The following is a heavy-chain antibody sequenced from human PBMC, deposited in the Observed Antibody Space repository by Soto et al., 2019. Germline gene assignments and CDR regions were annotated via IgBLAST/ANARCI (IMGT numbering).Heavy chain of an antibody. V-gene: IGHV3-64*01. J-gene: IGHJ6*03. CDR1: GFTFSSYA. D-gene: IGHD3-10*01. Sequence: EVQLVESGGGLVQPGGSLRLSCAASGFTFSSYAMHWVRQAPGKGLEYVSAISSNGGSTYYANSVKGRFTISRDNSKNTLYLQVGRLRAEDMAVYYCARVGGSGSYYYYYMDVWGKGTTVTVSS. CDR2: ISSNGGST. CDR3: ARVGGSGSYYYYYMDV.